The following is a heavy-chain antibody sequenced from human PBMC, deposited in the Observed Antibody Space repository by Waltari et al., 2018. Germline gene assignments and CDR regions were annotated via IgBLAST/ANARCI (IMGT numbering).Heavy chain of an antibody. J-gene: IGHJ5*02. CDR1: GGSISSGSYY. V-gene: IGHV4-61*02. D-gene: IGHD6-6*01. CDR3: ARSGIAARET. Sequence: QVQLQESGPGLVKPSQTLSLTCTVSGGSISSGSYYWSWIRQPAGKGLEWIGRIYTSGRTNYNHSLKSRVTISVDTSKNQFSLKLSSVTAADTAVYYCARSGIAARETWGQGTLVTVSS. CDR2: IYTSGRT.